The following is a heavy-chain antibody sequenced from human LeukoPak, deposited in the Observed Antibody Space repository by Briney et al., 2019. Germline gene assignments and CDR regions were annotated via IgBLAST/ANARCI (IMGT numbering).Heavy chain of an antibody. CDR1: GGSISSGDYY. V-gene: IGHV4-30-4*01. CDR2: IYYSGST. CDR3: ARDLYYYGSGYYFDY. Sequence: SETLSLTCTVSGGSISSGDYYWSWIRQPPGKGLEWIGYIYYSGSTYYNPSLKSRVTISVDTSKNQFSLKLSSVTAADTAVYYCARDLYYYGSGYYFDYWGQGTLVTVSS. J-gene: IGHJ4*02. D-gene: IGHD3-10*01.